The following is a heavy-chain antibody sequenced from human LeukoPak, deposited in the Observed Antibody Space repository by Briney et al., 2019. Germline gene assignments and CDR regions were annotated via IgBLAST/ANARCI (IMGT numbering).Heavy chain of an antibody. CDR3: ARVGYGSGSPFDY. J-gene: IGHJ4*02. CDR2: INPSGGST. CDR1: GYTFTSYG. D-gene: IGHD3-10*01. Sequence: ASVKVSCKTSGYTFTSYGISWVRQAPGQGLEWMGIINPSGGSTSYAQKFQGRVTMTRDTSTSTVYMELSSLRSEDTAVYYCARVGYGSGSPFDYWGQGTLVTVSS. V-gene: IGHV1-46*03.